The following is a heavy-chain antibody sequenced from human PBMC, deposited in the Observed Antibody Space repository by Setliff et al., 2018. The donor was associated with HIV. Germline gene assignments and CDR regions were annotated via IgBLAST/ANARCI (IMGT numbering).Heavy chain of an antibody. V-gene: IGHV4-4*09. D-gene: IGHD3-10*01. CDR1: GGSISSYY. J-gene: IGHJ4*02. CDR2: IYSSGST. Sequence: PSETLSLTCTVAGGSISSYYWSWIRQPPGKGLEWLGHIYSSGSTNYNPSLKSRVTISVGTFKNQFSLELYSVTAAETAVYYCARAYFGSGIYYWGQGPLVTVSS. CDR3: ARAYFGSGIYY.